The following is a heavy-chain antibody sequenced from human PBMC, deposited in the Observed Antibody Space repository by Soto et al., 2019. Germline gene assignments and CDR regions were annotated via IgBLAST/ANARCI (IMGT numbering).Heavy chain of an antibody. J-gene: IGHJ4*02. D-gene: IGHD5-18*01. CDR3: ARDSYNFDD. V-gene: IGHV4-59*01. CDR1: GGSISDYY. CDR2: IFYTGST. Sequence: SETLSLTCTVSGGSISDYYWSWIRQPPGKGLEWIGYIFYTGSTGYNPSLKSRVTMSLDTSRNQFSLRLTSVTAADTAVYFCARDSYNFDDWGQGTLVTVSS.